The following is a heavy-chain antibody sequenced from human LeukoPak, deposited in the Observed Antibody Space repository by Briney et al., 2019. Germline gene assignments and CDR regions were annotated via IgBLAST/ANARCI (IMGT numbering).Heavy chain of an antibody. CDR2: IVVGSGNT. V-gene: IGHV1-58*01. Sequence: ASVKVSCKASGFTFTSSAVQWVRQARGQRLEWVGWIVVGSGNTNYAQKFQERVTITRDMSTSTAYMELSSLRSEDTAVYYCAADSDFWSGYYSFDYWGQGTLVTVSS. CDR1: GFTFTSSA. J-gene: IGHJ4*02. CDR3: AADSDFWSGYYSFDY. D-gene: IGHD3-3*01.